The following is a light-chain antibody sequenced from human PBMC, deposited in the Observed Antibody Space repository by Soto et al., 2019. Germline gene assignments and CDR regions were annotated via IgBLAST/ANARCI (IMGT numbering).Light chain of an antibody. CDR3: QQYNNWPLT. J-gene: IGKJ4*01. CDR1: QSVSSN. V-gene: IGKV3-15*01. Sequence: EIVMTQSPATLSVSPGERATLSCRASQSVSSNLAWYQQKPGQAPRLLIYGASTRATGIPARFSGSGSGTEFTLTISSLHSEDFAVYYCQQYNNWPLTFGGGTEVAIK. CDR2: GAS.